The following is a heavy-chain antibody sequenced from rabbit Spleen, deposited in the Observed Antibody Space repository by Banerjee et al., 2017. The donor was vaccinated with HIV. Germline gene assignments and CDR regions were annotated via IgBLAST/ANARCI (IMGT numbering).Heavy chain of an antibody. CDR3: ARDLVAVIGWNFNL. D-gene: IGHD1-1*01. V-gene: IGHV1S45*01. CDR2: INIVTGKS. Sequence: EQLEESGGGLVKAEGSLTLTCKASGVSLNDKDVMCWVRQAPGMGLEWIACINIVTGKSVFASWAKGRFIMSITSSTTVILQMTSLTAADTATDFCARDLVAVIGWNFNLWGPGTLVTV. J-gene: IGHJ4*01. CDR1: GVSLNDKDV.